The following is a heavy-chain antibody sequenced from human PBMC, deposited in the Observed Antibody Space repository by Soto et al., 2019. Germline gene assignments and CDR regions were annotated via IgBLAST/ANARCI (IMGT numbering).Heavy chain of an antibody. CDR1: GFTFSSYS. CDR3: ARTDRTLDP. J-gene: IGHJ5*02. D-gene: IGHD3-22*01. Sequence: EVQLVESGGGLVKPGGSLRLSCAASGFTFSSYSMNWVRRAPGKGLEWVSSISVGSGHIYYADSVKGRFTISRDNAKNSLYLQMNSLRAEDTAVYYCARTDRTLDPWGQGTLVTVSS. V-gene: IGHV3-21*06. CDR2: ISVGSGHI.